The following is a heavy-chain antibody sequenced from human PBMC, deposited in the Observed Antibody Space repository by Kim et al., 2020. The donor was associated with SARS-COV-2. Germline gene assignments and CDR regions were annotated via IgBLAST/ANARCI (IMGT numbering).Heavy chain of an antibody. Sequence: GESLKISCKGSGYSFTSYWISWVRQMPGKGLEWMGRIDPSDSYTNYSPSFQGHVTISADKSISTAYLQWSSLKSSDTAMYYCASPYRGDSGYDMDTFTFDYWGQGTLVTVSS. J-gene: IGHJ4*02. CDR3: ASPYRGDSGYDMDTFTFDY. V-gene: IGHV5-10-1*01. CDR1: GYSFTSYW. D-gene: IGHD5-12*01. CDR2: IDPSDSYT.